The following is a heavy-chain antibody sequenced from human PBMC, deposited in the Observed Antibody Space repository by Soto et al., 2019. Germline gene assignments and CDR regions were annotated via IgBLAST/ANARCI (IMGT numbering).Heavy chain of an antibody. J-gene: IGHJ5*01. CDR1: GGSSSPKS. Sequence: PETLSLTSTVSGGSSSPKSCSWIRQLPGKGLEWIGYIYYAGTTSYNPSLKSRATISLETSKSQFSLRLTSVTAADTAVYYCARHGDYYQPLDFWGPGTSVPVSS. V-gene: IGHV4-59*08. CDR2: IYYAGTT. D-gene: IGHD4-17*01. CDR3: ARHGDYYQPLDF.